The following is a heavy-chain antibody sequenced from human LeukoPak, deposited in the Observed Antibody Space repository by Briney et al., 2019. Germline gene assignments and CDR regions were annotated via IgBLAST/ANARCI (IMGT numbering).Heavy chain of an antibody. V-gene: IGHV1-18*01. Sequence: ASVKVSCKASGYTFTSYGISWVRQAPGQGLEWMGWISGYNGNTNYAQKVQGRVTMTADTSTSTAFMELRSLRSDDTAVYYCARDRIVGAVDDAFHFWGQGTMVTVSS. CDR1: GYTFTSYG. J-gene: IGHJ3*01. CDR3: ARDRIVGAVDDAFHF. D-gene: IGHD1-26*01. CDR2: ISGYNGNT.